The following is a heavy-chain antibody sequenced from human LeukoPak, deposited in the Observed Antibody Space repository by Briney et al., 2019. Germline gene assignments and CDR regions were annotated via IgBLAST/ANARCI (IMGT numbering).Heavy chain of an antibody. D-gene: IGHD3-16*01. V-gene: IGHV3-69-1*01. Sequence: GESLRLSCVASGFTFTDHPMNWVRQAPGKGLEWISYTGGDGIAFYADSVKGRFTASKDDARKSMYLQMNSLRVEDTAVYYCAKDRANWAIDDWGQGTQVTVS. CDR3: AKDRANWAIDD. J-gene: IGHJ4*02. CDR2: TGGDGIA. CDR1: GFTFTDHP.